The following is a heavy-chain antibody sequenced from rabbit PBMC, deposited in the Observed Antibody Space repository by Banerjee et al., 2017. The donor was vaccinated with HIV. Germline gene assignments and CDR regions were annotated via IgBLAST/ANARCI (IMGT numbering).Heavy chain of an antibody. D-gene: IGHD6-1*01. CDR3: ARGTYGYAGYAPNL. V-gene: IGHV1S45*01. CDR2: IYAGSSGST. CDR1: GFDFSYYYM. Sequence: QEQLKESGGGLVQPGGSLKLSCKASGFDFSYYYMSWVRQAPGKGLEWIACIYAGSSGSTYYASWAKGRFTISKTSSTTVTLQMTSLTAADTATYFCARGTYGYAGYAPNLWGPGTLVTVS. J-gene: IGHJ4*01.